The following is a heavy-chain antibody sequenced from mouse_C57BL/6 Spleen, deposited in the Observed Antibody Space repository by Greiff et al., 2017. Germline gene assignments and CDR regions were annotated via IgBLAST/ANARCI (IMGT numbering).Heavy chain of an antibody. CDR1: GYTFTSYW. CDR3: ARGPTTVVEYFDY. Sequence: VKLMESGAELAKPGASVKLSCKASGYTFTSYWLHWVKQRPGQGLEWIGYINPSSGYTKYNQKFKDKATLTADKSSSTAYMQLSSLTYEDSAVYYCARGPTTVVEYFDYWGQGTTLTVSS. D-gene: IGHD1-1*01. V-gene: IGHV1-7*01. J-gene: IGHJ2*01. CDR2: INPSSGYT.